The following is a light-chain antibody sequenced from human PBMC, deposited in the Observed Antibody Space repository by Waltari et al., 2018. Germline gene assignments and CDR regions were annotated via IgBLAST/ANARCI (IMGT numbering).Light chain of an antibody. CDR1: QSVSSY. J-gene: IGKJ5*01. CDR3: QQRSNWPIT. Sequence: EIVLTQSPATLSLSPGERATLSCRASQSVSSYLAWYQQKPGQAPRLLNYDASNRATGLPARFSGSGSGTDFTLTISSLEPEDFAVYYCQQRSNWPITFGQGTRLEIK. V-gene: IGKV3-11*01. CDR2: DAS.